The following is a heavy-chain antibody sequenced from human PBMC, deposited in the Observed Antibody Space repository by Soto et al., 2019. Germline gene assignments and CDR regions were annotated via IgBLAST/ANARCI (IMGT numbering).Heavy chain of an antibody. CDR2: ISPNSGGT. CDR3: ARPWGLGYCSGGSCYPNWFDH. D-gene: IGHD2-15*01. Sequence: AXVKVSCKASGYTVTGYYMHWVRQAPGQGLEWMGWISPNSGGTNYAQKFQGRVTMTRDTSISTAYMELSRLRSDDTAVYYCARPWGLGYCSGGSCYPNWFDHWGHGTLVTVSS. V-gene: IGHV1-2*02. J-gene: IGHJ5*02. CDR1: GYTVTGYY.